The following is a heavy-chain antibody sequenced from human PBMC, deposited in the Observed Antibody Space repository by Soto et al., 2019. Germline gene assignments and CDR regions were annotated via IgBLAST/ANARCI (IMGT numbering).Heavy chain of an antibody. CDR3: ARPNGEWELLSGFDY. Sequence: QVQLVESGGGVVQPGRSLRLSCAASGFTFSSYGMHWVRQAPGKGLEWVAVIWYDGSNKYYADSVKGRFTISRDNCKNPLYLQMNSLRAEDTAVYYCARPNGEWELLSGFDYWGQGTLVTVSS. J-gene: IGHJ4*02. CDR1: GFTFSSYG. CDR2: IWYDGSNK. V-gene: IGHV3-33*01. D-gene: IGHD1-26*01.